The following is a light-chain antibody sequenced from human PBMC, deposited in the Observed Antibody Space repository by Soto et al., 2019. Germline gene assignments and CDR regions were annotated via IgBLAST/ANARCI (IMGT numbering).Light chain of an antibody. Sequence: DIQMTQSPSSLSASVGDSVTITCRASESISSYLNWYQQKPGKAPKLLIYVASSLQSGVPSRFSGSATGTDLALKISSLQSEDFATYCGQQSFSTPVIVGPGTNVDIK. V-gene: IGKV1-39*01. CDR1: ESISSY. CDR2: VAS. CDR3: QQSFSTPVI. J-gene: IGKJ3*01.